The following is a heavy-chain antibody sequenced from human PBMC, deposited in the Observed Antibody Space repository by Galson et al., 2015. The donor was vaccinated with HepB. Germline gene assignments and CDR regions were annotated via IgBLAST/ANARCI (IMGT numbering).Heavy chain of an antibody. V-gene: IGHV1-69*04. D-gene: IGHD6-13*01. Sequence: SVKVSCKASGYTFTSYGISWVRQAPGQGLEWMGRIIPILGIANYAQKFQGRVTITADKSTSTAYMELSSLRSEDTAVYYCARDQLVNSSSWYGWGQGTLVTVSS. CDR1: GYTFTSYG. CDR3: ARDQLVNSSSWYG. J-gene: IGHJ4*02. CDR2: IIPILGIA.